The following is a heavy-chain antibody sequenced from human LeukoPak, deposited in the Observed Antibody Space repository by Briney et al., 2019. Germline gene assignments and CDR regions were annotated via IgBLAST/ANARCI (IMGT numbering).Heavy chain of an antibody. CDR2: ISWDGGST. CDR3: AKDLGRTRVVPGAFDI. Sequence: GGSLRLSCVASGFTLSSYNMKWVRQAPGKGLEWVSLISWDGGSTYYADSVKGRFTISRDNSKNSLYLQMNSLRTGDTALYYCAKDLGRTRVVPGAFDIWGQGTIVTVSS. J-gene: IGHJ3*02. V-gene: IGHV3-43*01. D-gene: IGHD2-2*01. CDR1: GFTLSSYN.